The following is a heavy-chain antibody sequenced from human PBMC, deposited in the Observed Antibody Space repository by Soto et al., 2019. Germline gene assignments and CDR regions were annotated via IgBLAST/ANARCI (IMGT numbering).Heavy chain of an antibody. Sequence: VALGKCAMNWVRHTPGKGLEWVSAISGSGGSTYYADSVKGRFTISRDNSKSTLYLQMNSLRAEDTAVYYCAKVPGYWGQGTLVIVSS. V-gene: IGHV3-23*01. CDR1: VALGKCA. J-gene: IGHJ4*02. CDR2: ISGSGGST. CDR3: AKVPGY.